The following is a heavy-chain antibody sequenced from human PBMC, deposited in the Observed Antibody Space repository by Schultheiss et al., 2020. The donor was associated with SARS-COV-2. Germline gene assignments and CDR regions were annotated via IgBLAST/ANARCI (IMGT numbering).Heavy chain of an antibody. J-gene: IGHJ6*02. CDR3: ARLYMGYYYYYGMDV. D-gene: IGHD3-16*01. CDR2: INHYGST. CDR1: GGSFSGYY. V-gene: IGHV4-34*01. Sequence: SETLSLTCAVYGGSFSGYYWSWIRQPPGKGLEWIGEINHYGSTNYNPSLKSRVTISVDTSKNQFSLKLSSVTAADTAVYYCARLYMGYYYYYGMDVWGQGTTVTVSS.